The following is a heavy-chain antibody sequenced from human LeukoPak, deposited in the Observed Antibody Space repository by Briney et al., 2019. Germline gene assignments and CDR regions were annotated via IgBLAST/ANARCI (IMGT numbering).Heavy chain of an antibody. D-gene: IGHD2-2*02. V-gene: IGHV1-69*04. CDR1: GGTFNSYA. Sequence: ASVNVSCKASGGTFNSYAISWVRQAPGQGLEWMGRIIPILGIANYAQKFQGRVTITADKSTSTAYMELSSLRSEDTAVYYCASPSSIVVVPAAIPYYYYGMDVWGQGTTVTVSS. CDR3: ASPSSIVVVPAAIPYYYYGMDV. J-gene: IGHJ6*02. CDR2: IIPILGIA.